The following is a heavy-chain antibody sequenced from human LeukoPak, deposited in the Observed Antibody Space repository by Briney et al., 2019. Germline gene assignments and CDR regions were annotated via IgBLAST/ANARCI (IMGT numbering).Heavy chain of an antibody. CDR1: GYTFTGYY. CDR2: INPNSGGT. CDR3: ARGSAYDFWSGENAFDI. V-gene: IGHV1-2*02. D-gene: IGHD3-3*01. J-gene: IGHJ3*02. Sequence: GASVKVSCKASGYTFTGYYMHWVRQAPRQGLEWMGWINPNSGGTNYAQKFQGRVTMTRDTSISTAYMELSRLRSDDTAVYYCARGSAYDFWSGENAFDIWGQGTMVTVSS.